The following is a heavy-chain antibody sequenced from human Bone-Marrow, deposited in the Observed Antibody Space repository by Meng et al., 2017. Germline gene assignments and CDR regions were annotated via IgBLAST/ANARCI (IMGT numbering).Heavy chain of an antibody. D-gene: IGHD3-22*01. Sequence: GESLKIPCAASGFTFSSYAMSWVRQAPGKGLEWVSAISGSGGSTYYADSVKGRFTISRGNSKNKLYLQMNSLRAEDTAVYYCAKDRDNYYDSSGYYCDYWGQGTLVTVSS. CDR3: AKDRDNYYDSSGYYCDY. CDR2: ISGSGGST. CDR1: GFTFSSYA. V-gene: IGHV3-23*01. J-gene: IGHJ4*02.